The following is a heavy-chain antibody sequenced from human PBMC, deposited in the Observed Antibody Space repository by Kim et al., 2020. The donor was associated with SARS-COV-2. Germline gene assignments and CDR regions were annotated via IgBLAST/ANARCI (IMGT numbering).Heavy chain of an antibody. CDR2: INAGNGDT. Sequence: ASVKVSCKASGYTFTNYAIHWVRQAPGQRLEWMGWINAGNGDTKYSQKFQGRVTSTRDTSASTAYIELTSLTSEDTAVYYCARDGLLAGTANNYFDPWGQGTLVTVSS. D-gene: IGHD6-19*01. CDR3: ARDGLLAGTANNYFDP. J-gene: IGHJ5*02. CDR1: GYTFTNYA. V-gene: IGHV1-3*01.